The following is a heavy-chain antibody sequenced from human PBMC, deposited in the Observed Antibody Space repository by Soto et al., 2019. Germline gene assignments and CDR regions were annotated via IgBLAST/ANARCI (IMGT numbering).Heavy chain of an antibody. D-gene: IGHD3-16*02. V-gene: IGHV4-34*01. CDR1: GGSFSGYY. CDR3: ARTYYDYIWGSYRFAGPFDY. J-gene: IGHJ4*02. Sequence: SETLSLTCAVYGGSFSGYYWSWIRQPPGKGLEWIGEINHSGSTNYNPSLKSRVTISVDTSKNQFSLKLSSVTAADTAVYYCARTYYDYIWGSYRFAGPFDYWGQGTLVTVSS. CDR2: INHSGST.